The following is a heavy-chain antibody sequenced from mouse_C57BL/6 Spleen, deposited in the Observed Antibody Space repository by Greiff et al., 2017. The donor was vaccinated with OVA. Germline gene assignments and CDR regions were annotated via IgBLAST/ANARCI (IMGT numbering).Heavy chain of an antibody. CDR3: AVTAQVPFAY. D-gene: IGHD3-2*02. CDR2: IYPGSGNT. CDR1: GYSFTSYY. Sequence: VNLVESGPELVKPGASVKISCKASGYSFTSYYIHWVKQRPGQGLEWIGWIYPGSGNTKYNEKFKGKATLTADTSSSTAYMQLSSLTSEDSAVYYCAVTAQVPFAYWGQGTLVTVSA. J-gene: IGHJ3*01. V-gene: IGHV1-66*01.